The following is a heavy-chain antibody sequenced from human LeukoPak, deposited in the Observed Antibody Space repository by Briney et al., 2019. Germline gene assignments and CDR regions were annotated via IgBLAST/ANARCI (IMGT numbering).Heavy chain of an antibody. D-gene: IGHD3-3*01. CDR2: ISSSSSYI. J-gene: IGHJ5*02. CDR1: GFTFSDFW. Sequence: GGSLRLSCAASGFTFSDFWMHWVRQAPGKGLEWVSSISSSSSYIYYADSVKGRFTISRDNAKNSLYLQMNSLRAEDTAVYYCAKGATYYDFWSGYHTPWGQGTLVTVSS. V-gene: IGHV3-21*01. CDR3: AKGATYYDFWSGYHTP.